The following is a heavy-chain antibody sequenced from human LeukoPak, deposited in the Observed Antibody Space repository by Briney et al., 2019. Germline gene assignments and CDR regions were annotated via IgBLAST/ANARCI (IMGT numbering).Heavy chain of an antibody. CDR2: IYTSGST. CDR1: GGSISSYY. Sequence: SETLSLTCTVSGGSISSYYWSWIRQPAGKGLEWIGRIYTSGSTNYNPSLKSRVTISVDKSKNQFSLKLSSVTAADTAVYYCARLRGVAVSYYYMDVWGKGTTVTVSS. CDR3: ARLRGVAVSYYYMDV. J-gene: IGHJ6*03. V-gene: IGHV4-4*07. D-gene: IGHD6-19*01.